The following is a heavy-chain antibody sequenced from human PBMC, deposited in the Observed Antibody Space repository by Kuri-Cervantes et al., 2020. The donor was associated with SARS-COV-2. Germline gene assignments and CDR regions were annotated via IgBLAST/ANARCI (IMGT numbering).Heavy chain of an antibody. CDR2: IIPIFGTA. V-gene: IGHV1-69*06. CDR1: GGTFSSYT. J-gene: IGHJ6*03. D-gene: IGHD3-10*01. Sequence: SVKVSCKASGGTFSSYTISWVRQAPGQGPEWMGGIIPIFGTANYAQKFQGRVTITADKSTSTAYMELSSLRSEDTAVYYCAREGSMVRGNYYMDVWGKGTTVTVSS. CDR3: AREGSMVRGNYYMDV.